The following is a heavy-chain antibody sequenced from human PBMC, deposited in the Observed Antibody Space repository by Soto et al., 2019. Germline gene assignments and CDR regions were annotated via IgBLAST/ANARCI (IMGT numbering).Heavy chain of an antibody. Sequence: PGESLKISCKGSGYSFTSYSIGWVRQMPGKGLEWMWIIYPGDSDTRYSPSFQGQVTISADKSISTAYLQWSSLKASDTAMYYCARHGPPDSSGYVRYFQHWGQGTLVTVSS. V-gene: IGHV5-51*01. J-gene: IGHJ1*01. D-gene: IGHD3-22*01. CDR1: GYSFTSYS. CDR2: IYPGDSDT. CDR3: ARHGPPDSSGYVRYFQH.